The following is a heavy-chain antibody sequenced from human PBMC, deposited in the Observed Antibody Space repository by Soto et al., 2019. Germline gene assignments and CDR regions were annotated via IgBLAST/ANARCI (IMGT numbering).Heavy chain of an antibody. CDR3: AREEMFYYYGMDV. D-gene: IGHD3-10*02. CDR1: GFTFSSYG. CDR2: IWYDGSNK. Sequence: GGSLRLSCAASGFTFSSYGMHWVRQAPGKGLEWVAVIWYDGSNKYYADSVKGRFTISRDNSKNTLYLQMNSLRAEDTAVYYCAREEMFYYYGMDVWGQGTTVTVSS. J-gene: IGHJ6*02. V-gene: IGHV3-33*01.